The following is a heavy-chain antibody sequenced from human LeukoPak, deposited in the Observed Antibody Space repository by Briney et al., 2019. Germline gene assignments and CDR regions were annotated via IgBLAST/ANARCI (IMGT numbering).Heavy chain of an antibody. CDR1: SYSISSDYY. J-gene: IGHJ4*02. CDR2: THHSGST. V-gene: IGHV4-38-2*01. Sequence: PSETLSLTCSVSSYSISSDYYWNWIRQSPGKGLEWIGSTHHSGSTYYNPSLKSRVTVSVHTSKNQFSLRLSSVTAADTAVYYCVTCRAYIRGGFDSWGQGALVTVSS. D-gene: IGHD3-10*01. CDR3: VTCRAYIRGGFDS.